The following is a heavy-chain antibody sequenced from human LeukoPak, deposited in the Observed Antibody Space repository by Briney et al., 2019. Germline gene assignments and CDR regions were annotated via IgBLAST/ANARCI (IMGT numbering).Heavy chain of an antibody. CDR2: ISSNGGST. D-gene: IGHD2-15*01. CDR3: VKALGYCSGGSCLAFDI. Sequence: GGSLRLSCSASGFTFSNYAMHWVRQAPGKGLEYVSAISSNGGSTYYADSVKGRFTISRDNSKNTPYLQMSSLRAEDTAVYYCVKALGYCSGGSCLAFDIWGQGTMVTVSS. CDR1: GFTFSNYA. V-gene: IGHV3-64D*06. J-gene: IGHJ3*02.